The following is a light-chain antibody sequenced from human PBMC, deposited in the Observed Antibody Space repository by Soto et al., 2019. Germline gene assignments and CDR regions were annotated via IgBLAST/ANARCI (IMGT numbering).Light chain of an antibody. V-gene: IGKV1-39*01. Sequence: TQSPSSLSASVGDRIAITCRSSQSISRYLNWYQQRPGTAPKVLIFGANSLQSGVPSRFSGSGSGTEFTLTISSLQPEDFATYYCQQNSGTPGTFGQGTKVDIK. CDR3: QQNSGTPGT. CDR1: QSISRY. CDR2: GAN. J-gene: IGKJ1*01.